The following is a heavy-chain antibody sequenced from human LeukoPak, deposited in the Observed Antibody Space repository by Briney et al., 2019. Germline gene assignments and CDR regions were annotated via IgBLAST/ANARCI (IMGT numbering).Heavy chain of an antibody. D-gene: IGHD2-2*01. J-gene: IGHJ4*02. CDR2: ISNSGGNT. CDR3: AKAHYCTRTSCCLDY. Sequence: PGGSLRLSCAASGFTFSSHAMNWVRQAPGKGLEWVSGISNSGGNTYYADSVKGRFTISRDNSKNTLYLQMNSLRAEDMALYYCAKAHYCTRTSCCLDYWGQGALVTVSS. V-gene: IGHV3-23*01. CDR1: GFTFSSHA.